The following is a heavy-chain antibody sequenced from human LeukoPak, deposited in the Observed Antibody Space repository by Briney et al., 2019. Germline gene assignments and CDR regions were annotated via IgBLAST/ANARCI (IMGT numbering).Heavy chain of an antibody. Sequence: SETLSLTCTVSGGSITSSNYFWGWVRQPPGKGLEWIGEIYHSGSTNYNPSLKSRVTISVDKSKNQFSLKLSSVTAADTAVYYCARLAVVVAAIDYWGQGTLVTVSS. CDR2: IYHSGST. J-gene: IGHJ4*02. D-gene: IGHD2-15*01. V-gene: IGHV4-39*07. CDR1: GGSITSSNYF. CDR3: ARLAVVVAAIDY.